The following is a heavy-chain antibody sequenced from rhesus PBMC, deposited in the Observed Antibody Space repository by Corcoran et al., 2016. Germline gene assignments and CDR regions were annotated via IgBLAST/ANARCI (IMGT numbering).Heavy chain of an antibody. V-gene: IGHV1-111*02. CDR2: VDHEDGER. CDR3: TTGGNHFDY. Sequence: EVQLVQSGAEVKKPGASVNISCKASGYTFTDSYLHWVRQAPGKGHEWMGRVDHEDGERIHGQNLQDRVTSTADTSIDTAYMELTSLRAEDTAVYYCTTGGNHFDYWGQGALVTVSS. D-gene: IGHD3-9*01. CDR1: GYTFTDSY. J-gene: IGHJ4*01.